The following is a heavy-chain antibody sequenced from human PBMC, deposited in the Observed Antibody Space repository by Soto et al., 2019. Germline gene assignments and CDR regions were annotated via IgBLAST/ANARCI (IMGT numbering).Heavy chain of an antibody. Sequence: PGESLKISCKSSGYTFTNYWINWVRQMPGKGLEWMGIIHPGGSGTRYSPSFQGQVTISADESLSTAYLQWSSLKASDTAMYYCARGDSGWSQFDYWAQGTLVTVSS. CDR3: ARGDSGWSQFDY. CDR2: IHPGGSGT. V-gene: IGHV5-51*01. CDR1: GYTFTNYW. D-gene: IGHD6-19*01. J-gene: IGHJ4*02.